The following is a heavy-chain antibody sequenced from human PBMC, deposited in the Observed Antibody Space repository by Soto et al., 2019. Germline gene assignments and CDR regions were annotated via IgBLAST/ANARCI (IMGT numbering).Heavy chain of an antibody. D-gene: IGHD2-15*01. V-gene: IGHV1-69*12. J-gene: IGHJ4*02. CDR2: ITPIFGTA. CDR3: ARESRYCSGGSCYFRPGIDY. Sequence: QVQLVQSGAEVKKPGSSVKVSCKASGGTFSSYAISWVRQAPGQGLEWMGGITPIFGTANYAQKFQGRVTITADDSTSTAYMELSSLRSEDTAGYYCARESRYCSGGSCYFRPGIDYWGQGTLVTVSS. CDR1: GGTFSSYA.